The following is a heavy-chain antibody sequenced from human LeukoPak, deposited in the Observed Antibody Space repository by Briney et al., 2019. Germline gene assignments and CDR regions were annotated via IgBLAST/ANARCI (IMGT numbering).Heavy chain of an antibody. D-gene: IGHD1-26*01. V-gene: IGHV3-64*01. CDR3: ARDQEDSGSYYDPRFDY. Sequence: PGGSLRLSCAASGFTFSSYAMHWVRQAPGEGLEYVSAISSNGGGTYYANSVKGRFTISRDNSKNTLYLQMGSLRAEDMAVYYCARDQEDSGSYYDPRFDYWGQGTLVTVSS. J-gene: IGHJ4*02. CDR1: GFTFSSYA. CDR2: ISSNGGGT.